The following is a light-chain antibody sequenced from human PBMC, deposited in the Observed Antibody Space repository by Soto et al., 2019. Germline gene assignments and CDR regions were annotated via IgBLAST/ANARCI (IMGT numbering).Light chain of an antibody. CDR1: QSINTY. V-gene: IGKV1-17*01. CDR2: AAS. Sequence: DIQMTQSPSSLSASVGDRVTITCRASQSINTYLNWYHQRPGKAPKVLIYAASSLQSGVPSRFSGSGSGTEFTLTISSLQPEDFATYYCLQHNSYPPTFGQGTKVDIK. J-gene: IGKJ1*01. CDR3: LQHNSYPPT.